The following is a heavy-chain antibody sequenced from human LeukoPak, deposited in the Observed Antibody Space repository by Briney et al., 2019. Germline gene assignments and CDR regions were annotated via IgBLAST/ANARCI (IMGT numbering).Heavy chain of an antibody. J-gene: IGHJ4*02. V-gene: IGHV4-59*01. D-gene: IGHD1-1*01. CDR3: GRVTDWNDLDY. CDR1: GASISHYY. CDR2: IHSSGTT. Sequence: SETLSLTCTVSGASISHYYWSWIRQSPEKRLEWIGYIHSSGTTNYNPSLKSRATLSLDTSRNQFSLTLRSVTAADTAVYYCGRVTDWNDLDYWGQGTLVTVSS.